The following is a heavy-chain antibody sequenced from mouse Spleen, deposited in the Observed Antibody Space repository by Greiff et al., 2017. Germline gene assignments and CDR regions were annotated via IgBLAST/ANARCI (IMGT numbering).Heavy chain of an antibody. J-gene: IGHJ4*01. CDR2: ISNGGGST. CDR1: GFTFSSYT. V-gene: IGHV5-12-2*01. Sequence: DVMLVESGGGLVQPGGSLKLSCAASGFTFSSYTMSWVRQTPEKRLEWVAYISNGGGSTYYPDTVKGRFTISRDNAKNTLYLQMSSLKSEDTAMYYCARQQVSYAMDYWGQGTSVTVSS. CDR3: ARQQVSYAMDY.